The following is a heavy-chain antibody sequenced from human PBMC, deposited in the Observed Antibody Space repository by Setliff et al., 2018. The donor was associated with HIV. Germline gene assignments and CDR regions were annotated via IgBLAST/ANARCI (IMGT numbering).Heavy chain of an antibody. CDR2: IYYSGNS. J-gene: IGHJ4*02. D-gene: IGHD5-18*01. Sequence: SETLSLTCTVSGASMSSGGYYWSWIRQPPGKGLEWIGYIYYSGNSYYNPSLKSRVTLSVDTSKNQFSLKVNSVTAVYYCASHERGNSYGLVSWGQGMLVTVSS. CDR1: GASMSSGGYY. V-gene: IGHV4-30-4*02. CDR3: ASHERGNSYGLVS.